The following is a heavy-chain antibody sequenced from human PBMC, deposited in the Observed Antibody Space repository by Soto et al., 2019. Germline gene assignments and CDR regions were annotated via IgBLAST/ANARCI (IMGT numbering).Heavy chain of an antibody. Sequence: EVQLVESGGGLVQPGESLRLSCAASGFTVSSNYMSWVRQAPGKGLEWVSVIYGGSSTYYADSVKGRFTISRDNSKNTLYLQMNSLRAEDTAVYSCTRDRIAAPGTEWGQGTLVTVSS. CDR3: TRDRIAAPGTE. V-gene: IGHV3-66*01. J-gene: IGHJ4*02. D-gene: IGHD6-13*01. CDR2: IYGGSST. CDR1: GFTVSSNY.